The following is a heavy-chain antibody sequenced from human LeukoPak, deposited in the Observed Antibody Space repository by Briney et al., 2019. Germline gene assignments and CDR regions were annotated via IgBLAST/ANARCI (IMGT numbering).Heavy chain of an antibody. D-gene: IGHD3-10*01. J-gene: IGHJ4*02. Sequence: PSETLSLTCAVSGGSISSGGYSWSWIRQPPGKGLEWIGYIYHSGSTYYNPSLKSRVTISVDRSKNQFSLKLSSVTAADMAVYYCARGPLYDYWGQGTLVTVSS. CDR3: ARGPLYDY. CDR1: GGSISSGGYS. CDR2: IYHSGST. V-gene: IGHV4-30-2*01.